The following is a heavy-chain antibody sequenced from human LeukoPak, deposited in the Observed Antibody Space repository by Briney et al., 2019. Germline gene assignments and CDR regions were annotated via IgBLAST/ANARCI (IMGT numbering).Heavy chain of an antibody. CDR2: IYYSGST. V-gene: IGHV4-34*01. CDR3: ARDREGIVVVPAAILRVPNWLDP. J-gene: IGHJ5*02. D-gene: IGHD2-2*02. Sequence: SETLSLTCAVYGGSFSGYYWTWIRQPPGKGLEWIGSIYYSGSTYYNPSLKSRVTISVDTSKNQFSLKLSSVTAADTAVYYCARDREGIVVVPAAILRVPNWLDPWGQGTLVTVSS. CDR1: GGSFSGYY.